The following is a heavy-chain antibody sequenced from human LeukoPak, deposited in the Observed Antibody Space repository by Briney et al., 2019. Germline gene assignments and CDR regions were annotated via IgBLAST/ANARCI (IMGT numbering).Heavy chain of an antibody. V-gene: IGHV3-21*01. J-gene: IGHJ4*02. D-gene: IGHD3-22*01. CDR3: AREPQYYYDSSGYFDY. CDR2: ISSSSYI. Sequence: PGGSLRLSCAASGFTFSSYSMNWVRQAPGKGLEWVSSISSSSYIYNADSVKGRFTISRDNAKNSLYLQMNSLRAEDTAVYYCAREPQYYYDSSGYFDYWGQGTLVTVSS. CDR1: GFTFSSYS.